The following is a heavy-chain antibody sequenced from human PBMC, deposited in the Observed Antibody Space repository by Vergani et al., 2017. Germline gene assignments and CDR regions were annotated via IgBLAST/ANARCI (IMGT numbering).Heavy chain of an antibody. CDR1: GFTFSSYA. CDR2: ISYDGSNK. J-gene: IGHJ4*02. Sequence: QVQLVESGGGVVQPGRSLRLSCAASGFTFSSYAMHWVRQAPGKGLEWVAVISYDGSNKYYADSVKGRFTISSDNSKNTLYLQMNSRGAEDTAVYYCARVEGGSYFESDLTLDYWGQGTLVTVSS. V-gene: IGHV3-30-3*01. D-gene: IGHD1-26*01. CDR3: ARVEGGSYFESDLTLDY.